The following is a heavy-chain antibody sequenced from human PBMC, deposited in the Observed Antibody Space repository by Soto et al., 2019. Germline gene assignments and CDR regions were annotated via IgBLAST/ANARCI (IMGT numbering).Heavy chain of an antibody. CDR1: GDSVSSNSAA. V-gene: IGHV6-1*01. Sequence: SQTLSLTCAISGDSVSSNSAAWNWIRQSPSRGLEWLGRTYYRSKWYNDYAVSVKSRITINPDTSKNQFSLQLNSVTPVDTAVYYCARGLNSYSSSWYYYGMDVWGQGTTVTVSS. J-gene: IGHJ6*02. CDR3: ARGLNSYSSSWYYYGMDV. D-gene: IGHD6-13*01. CDR2: TYYRSKWYN.